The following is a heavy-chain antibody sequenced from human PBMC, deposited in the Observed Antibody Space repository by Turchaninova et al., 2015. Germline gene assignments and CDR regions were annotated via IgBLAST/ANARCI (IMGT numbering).Heavy chain of an antibody. CDR2: SSAYKGKT. D-gene: IGHD3-3*01. Sequence: QVQLVQSGAEVKKPGASVPVSCKASGYTFTSYGICWVRKAPGQRLGWMGWSSAYKGKTNYAQKLPGRFPITTDTSTSTAYMELRSLRSDDTAVYYCARGDFWSGYSPFDYWGQGTLVTVSS. V-gene: IGHV1-18*01. CDR1: GYTFTSYG. J-gene: IGHJ4*02. CDR3: ARGDFWSGYSPFDY.